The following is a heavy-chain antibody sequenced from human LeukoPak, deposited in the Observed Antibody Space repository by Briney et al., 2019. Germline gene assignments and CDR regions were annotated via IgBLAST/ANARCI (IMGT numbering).Heavy chain of an antibody. CDR1: GFTFSSYT. Sequence: GGSLRLSCAASGFTFSSYTMNWVRQAPGKGLEWVSSISSSSSYIYYADSVKGRFTISRHNAKNSLFLQMNSLRAEDSAVYYCARDGSGYSDPVDYWGQGTLVTVSS. V-gene: IGHV3-21*01. CDR2: ISSSSSYI. D-gene: IGHD3-22*01. J-gene: IGHJ4*02. CDR3: ARDGSGYSDPVDY.